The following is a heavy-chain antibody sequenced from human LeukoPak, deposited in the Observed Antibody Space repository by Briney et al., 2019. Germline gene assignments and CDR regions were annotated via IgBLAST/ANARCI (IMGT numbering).Heavy chain of an antibody. J-gene: IGHJ4*02. CDR3: AKELRYYGSGSYTPLDY. V-gene: IGHV3-30*02. CDR2: IRYDGSNK. CDR1: GFTFRSYA. D-gene: IGHD3-10*01. Sequence: GGSLRLSCAASGFTFRSYAMSWVRQAPGKGLEWVAFIRYDGSNKYYADSVKGRFTISRDNSKNTLYLQMNSLRAEDTAVYYCAKELRYYGSGSYTPLDYWGQGTLVTVSS.